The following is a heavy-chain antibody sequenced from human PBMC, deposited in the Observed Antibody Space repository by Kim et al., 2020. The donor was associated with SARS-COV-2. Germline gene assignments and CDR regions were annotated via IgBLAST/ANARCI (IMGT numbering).Heavy chain of an antibody. V-gene: IGHV4-34*01. CDR1: GGSFSGYY. J-gene: IGHJ4*02. CDR3: ARGRYCSGGSCYSGRYDSSAVHDGSDY. CDR2: INHSGST. D-gene: IGHD2-15*01. Sequence: SETLSLTCAVYGGSFSGYYWSWIRQPPGKGLEWIGEINHSGSTNYNPSLKSRVTISVDTSKNQFSLKLSSVTAADTAVYYCARGRYCSGGSCYSGRYDSSAVHDGSDYSGQGTLVTVSS.